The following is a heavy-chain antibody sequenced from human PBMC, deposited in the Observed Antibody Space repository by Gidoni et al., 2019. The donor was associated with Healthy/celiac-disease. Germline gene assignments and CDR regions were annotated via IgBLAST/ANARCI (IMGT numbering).Heavy chain of an antibody. V-gene: IGHV3-15*01. CDR1: GFTFSNAW. J-gene: IGHJ4*02. Sequence: EVQLVASGGGLVKPGGSLRLSCAAYGFTFSNAWMSWVRQAPGKWLELVGRIKSKTDGGTTDYAAPVKGRFTISRDDSKNTLYLQMNSLKTEDTAVYYCTTLYYYDSSGYSYPFDYWGQGTLVTVSS. CDR2: IKSKTDGGTT. D-gene: IGHD3-22*01. CDR3: TTLYYYDSSGYSYPFDY.